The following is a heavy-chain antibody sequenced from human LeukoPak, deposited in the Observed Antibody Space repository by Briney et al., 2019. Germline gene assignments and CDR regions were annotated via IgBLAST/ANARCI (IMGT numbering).Heavy chain of an antibody. CDR1: GGSVSSGSYY. J-gene: IGHJ4*02. V-gene: IGHV4-61*01. Sequence: PSETLSLTCTVSGGSVSSGSYYWSWIRQPPGKGLEWIGYIYYSGSTNYNPPLKSRVTISVDTSKNQSSLKLSSVTAADTAVYYCARESYGVDYWGQGTLVTVSS. CDR3: ARESYGVDY. D-gene: IGHD5-18*01. CDR2: IYYSGST.